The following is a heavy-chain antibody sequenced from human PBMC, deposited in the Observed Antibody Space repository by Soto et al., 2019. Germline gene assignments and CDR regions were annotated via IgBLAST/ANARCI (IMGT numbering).Heavy chain of an antibody. J-gene: IGHJ4*02. CDR2: IYYSGST. CDR3: ARGDYFDY. V-gene: IGHV4-59*01. Sequence: SLTCTVSGGSISSYYWSWIRQPPGKGLEWIGYIYYSGSTNYNPSLKSRVTISVDTSKNQFSLKLSSVTAADTAVYYCARGDYFDYWGQGTLVTVSS. CDR1: GGSISSYY.